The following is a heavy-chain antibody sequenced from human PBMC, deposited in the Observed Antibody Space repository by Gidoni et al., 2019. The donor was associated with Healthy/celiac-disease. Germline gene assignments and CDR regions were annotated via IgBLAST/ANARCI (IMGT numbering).Heavy chain of an antibody. J-gene: IGHJ5*02. CDR2: IYYSGST. CDR3: ARGSIAARPDEGKYNWFDP. D-gene: IGHD6-6*01. V-gene: IGHV4-59*01. Sequence: QVQLQESGPGLVKPSEPLSLTCTVAGGSIRSYYGSWIRQPPGKGLEWIGYIYYSGSTNYNPSLKSRVTISVDTSKNQFSLKLSSVTAADTAVYYCARGSIAARPDEGKYNWFDPWGQGTLVTVSS. CDR1: GGSIRSYY.